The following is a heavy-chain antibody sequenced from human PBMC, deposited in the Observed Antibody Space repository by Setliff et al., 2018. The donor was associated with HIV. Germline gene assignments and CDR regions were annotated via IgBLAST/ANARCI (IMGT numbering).Heavy chain of an antibody. Sequence: ASVKVSCKASGYNVTVSAINWVRQAHGQALEWLGWINTKTGNPTYAQGLTGQFVFSLDTSISTAYLQISSLKAEDTAVYCCARDQRLFYFDSWGQGTLVTVSS. J-gene: IGHJ4*02. CDR3: ARDQRLFYFDS. CDR1: GYNVTVSA. CDR2: INTKTGNP. V-gene: IGHV7-4-1*02.